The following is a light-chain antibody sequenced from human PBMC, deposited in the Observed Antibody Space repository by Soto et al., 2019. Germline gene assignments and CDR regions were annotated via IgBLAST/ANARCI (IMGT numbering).Light chain of an antibody. CDR1: QGISRY. Sequence: DIQLTQSPSSMSASVVARVTITCRASQGISRYLAWYQQKPGRAPQLLISAASTLQSGVPSRFSGSGSGTDFTLTISSLQPDDFATYYCQQYTSYWTFGQGTKVDIK. CDR3: QQYTSYWT. V-gene: IGKV1-9*01. CDR2: AAS. J-gene: IGKJ1*01.